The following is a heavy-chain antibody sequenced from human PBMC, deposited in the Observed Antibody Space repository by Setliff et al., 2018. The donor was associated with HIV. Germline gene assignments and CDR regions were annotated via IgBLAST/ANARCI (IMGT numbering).Heavy chain of an antibody. V-gene: IGHV4-30-2*01. J-gene: IGHJ6*02. CDR1: GDSISSGGYS. Sequence: PSETLSLTCAVSGDSISSGGYSWNWIRQPPGKGLEWIGYIYHSGSTHYNPSLNSRVTISVDTSKTQFSLTLNSVTAADTAVYYCARVEATVRGATYGMDGWGQGTTVTVSS. CDR2: IYHSGST. CDR3: ARVEATVRGATYGMDG. D-gene: IGHD3-10*01.